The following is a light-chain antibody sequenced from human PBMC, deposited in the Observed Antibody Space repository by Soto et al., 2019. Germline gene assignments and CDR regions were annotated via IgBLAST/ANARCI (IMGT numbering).Light chain of an antibody. CDR3: ETWDTNVVV. J-gene: IGLJ2*01. V-gene: IGLV4-60*02. CDR1: SGHSTYI. CDR2: LEGSGSY. Sequence: QLVLTQSSSASASLGSSVKLTCTLSSGHSTYIIAWHQQQPGKAPRYLMKLEGSGSYNKGSGIPDRFSGSSSGADRYLTISSLQFEDEADYYCETWDTNVVVFGVGTKLTVL.